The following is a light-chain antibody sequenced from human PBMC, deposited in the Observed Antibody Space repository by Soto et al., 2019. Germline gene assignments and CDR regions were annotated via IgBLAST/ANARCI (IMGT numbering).Light chain of an antibody. Sequence: IVLTQSPGTLSLYTGERATLSCRASQSVSSSYLAWYQQKPGQAPRLLIYGASSRATGIPDRFSGSGSGTDFTLTISRLEPEDFAVYYCQQYGSSPDTFGPGTKVDI. CDR3: QQYGSSPDT. CDR1: QSVSSSY. J-gene: IGKJ3*01. CDR2: GAS. V-gene: IGKV3-20*01.